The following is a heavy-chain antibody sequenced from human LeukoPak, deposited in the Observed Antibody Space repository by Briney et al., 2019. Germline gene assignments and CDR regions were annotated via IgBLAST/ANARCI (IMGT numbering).Heavy chain of an antibody. Sequence: GGSLRLSCAASGFTFSGYEMNWVRQAPGKGLEWVSHISNSGVSIHYSDSVKGRFTISRDNAKNSLYLQMSSLRVEDTAVYYCARDGVPGHTVFDYWGQGTLVTVSS. J-gene: IGHJ4*02. CDR3: ARDGVPGHTVFDY. CDR1: GFTFSGYE. CDR2: ISNSGVSI. D-gene: IGHD1-1*01. V-gene: IGHV3-48*03.